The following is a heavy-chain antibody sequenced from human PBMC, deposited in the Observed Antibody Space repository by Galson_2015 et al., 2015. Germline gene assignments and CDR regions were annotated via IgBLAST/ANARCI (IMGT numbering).Heavy chain of an antibody. Sequence: SLRLSCAASGFTFSRSAMTWVRQAAGKGLEWVSSISGSGLDWISSISGRGGATYYADSVKGRFTISRDNAKNSLYLQMNSLRAEDTAVYYCARNYDFWSGYYKGDYWGQGTLVTVSS. V-gene: IGHV3-23*01. CDR1: GFTFSRSA. D-gene: IGHD3-3*01. CDR3: ARNYDFWSGYYKGDY. CDR2: ISGSGLDWISSISGRGGAT. J-gene: IGHJ4*02.